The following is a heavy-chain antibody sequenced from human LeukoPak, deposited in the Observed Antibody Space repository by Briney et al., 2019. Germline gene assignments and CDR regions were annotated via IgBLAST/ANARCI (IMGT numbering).Heavy chain of an antibody. CDR2: INSDGSST. J-gene: IGHJ3*02. Sequence: GGSLRLSCAASGFTFRTYWMHWVRQAPGKGLVCVSRINSDGSSTTYADSVKGRFTISRDNAKNTLYLQMNSLRAEDTAVYYCARSYYRDDAFDIWGQGTIVTVSS. CDR1: GFTFRTYW. CDR3: ARSYYRDDAFDI. V-gene: IGHV3-74*01. D-gene: IGHD3-22*01.